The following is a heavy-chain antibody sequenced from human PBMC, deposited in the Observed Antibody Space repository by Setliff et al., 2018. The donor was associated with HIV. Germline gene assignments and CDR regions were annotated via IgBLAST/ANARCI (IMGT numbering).Heavy chain of an antibody. D-gene: IGHD6-25*01. CDR3: ARGPPRTSAYSRYYYYYMDV. Sequence: PSETLSLTCAVYGGSLSGFYWSWFRQPPGKRLNWIGEISHSGSTNYNPSLKSRVTISVDTSKKQFSLKLTSVTAADTALYYCARGPPRTSAYSRYYYYYMDVWGKGTTVTVSS. CDR2: ISHSGST. J-gene: IGHJ6*03. CDR1: GGSLSGFY. V-gene: IGHV4-34*01.